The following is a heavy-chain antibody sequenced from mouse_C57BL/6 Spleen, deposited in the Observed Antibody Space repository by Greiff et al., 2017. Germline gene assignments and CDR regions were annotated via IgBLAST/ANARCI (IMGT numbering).Heavy chain of an antibody. CDR3: ARGYYGSSYYFDY. V-gene: IGHV1-69*01. D-gene: IGHD1-1*01. CDR2: IDPSDSYT. Sequence: VKLQQPGAELVLPGASVKLSCKASGYTFTSYWTHWVKQRPGQGLEWIGEIDPSDSYTNYNQKFKGKSTLTVDKSSSTAYMQLSSLTSEDSAVYYCARGYYGSSYYFDYWGQGTTLTVSS. CDR1: GYTFTSYW. J-gene: IGHJ2*01.